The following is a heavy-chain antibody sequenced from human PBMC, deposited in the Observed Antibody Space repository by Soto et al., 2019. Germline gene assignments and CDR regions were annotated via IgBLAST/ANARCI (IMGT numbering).Heavy chain of an antibody. Sequence: GGSLRLSCTASGFTFKNYAMTWVRQAPGKGLEWVSTLNGGGGTADYADSVKDRFAISRDSSKNTLYLQMNSLRAQDTATYYCAKGKTTGWYYFDYWGQGTLVTVSS. CDR1: GFTFKNYA. CDR2: LNGGGGTA. V-gene: IGHV3-23*01. J-gene: IGHJ4*02. D-gene: IGHD6-19*01. CDR3: AKGKTTGWYYFDY.